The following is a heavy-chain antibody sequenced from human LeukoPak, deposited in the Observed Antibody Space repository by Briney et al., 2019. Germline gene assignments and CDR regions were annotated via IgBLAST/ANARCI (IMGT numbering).Heavy chain of an antibody. CDR3: ARDSIGPYYDFWSGYHTLYNWFDP. V-gene: IGHV3-23*01. Sequence: GGSLRLSCAASGFTFSSYAMSWVRQAPGKGLEWVSAISGSGGSTYYADSVKGRFTISRDNAKNSLYLQMNSLRAEDTAVYYCARDSIGPYYDFWSGYHTLYNWFDPWGQGTLVTVSS. CDR1: GFTFSSYA. J-gene: IGHJ5*02. D-gene: IGHD3-3*01. CDR2: ISGSGGST.